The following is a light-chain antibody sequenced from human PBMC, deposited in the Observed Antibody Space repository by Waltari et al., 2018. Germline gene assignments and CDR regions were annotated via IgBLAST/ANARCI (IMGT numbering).Light chain of an antibody. CDR1: QTLTDNY. V-gene: IGKV3-20*01. Sequence: EMVLTQSPGTLSLSPGERATLSCRASQTLTDNYLGWYQQNPGQPPRLLIYAASRRATGIPDRFSGSGSGTDFTLTITRLEPEDFAVFYCQHFGSSRWTFGQGTKVEIK. J-gene: IGKJ1*01. CDR3: QHFGSSRWT. CDR2: AAS.